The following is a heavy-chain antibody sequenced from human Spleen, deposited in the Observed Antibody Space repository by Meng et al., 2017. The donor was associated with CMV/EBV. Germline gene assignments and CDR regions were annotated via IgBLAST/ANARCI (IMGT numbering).Heavy chain of an antibody. J-gene: IGHJ5*02. D-gene: IGHD1-20*01. V-gene: IGHV1-2*02. Sequence: SGCTFSGYYIHWVRQAPGQGLEWMGWINPNTGATNYAQKFQGRVTMTRDTSISTAYMELSRLRSDDTAVHYCARDLDAYNWSQGWFAPWGQGTLVTVSS. CDR2: INPNTGAT. CDR1: GCTFSGYY. CDR3: ARDLDAYNWSQGWFAP.